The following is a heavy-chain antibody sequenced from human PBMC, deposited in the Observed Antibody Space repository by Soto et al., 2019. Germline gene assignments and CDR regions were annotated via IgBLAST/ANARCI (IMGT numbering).Heavy chain of an antibody. CDR2: ISYDGSNK. V-gene: IGHV3-30-3*01. D-gene: IGHD3-22*01. CDR1: GFTFSSYA. CDR3: ARDQYYDSSGHDY. Sequence: QVQLVESGGGVVQPGRSLRLSCAASGFTFSSYAMHWVRQAPGKGLEWVAVISYDGSNKDYADAVKGRFTISRDNSKNTLYLQMNSLRAEDTAVYYCARDQYYDSSGHDYWGQGTLVTVSS. J-gene: IGHJ4*02.